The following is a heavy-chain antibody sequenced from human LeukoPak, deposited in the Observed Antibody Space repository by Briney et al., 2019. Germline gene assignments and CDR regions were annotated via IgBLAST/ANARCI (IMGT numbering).Heavy chain of an antibody. CDR2: INPNTGGI. CDR1: GYTFTGYY. Sequence: ASVKVSCKASGYTFTGYYMHWVRHAPGQGLEWMGWINPNTGGINYAQKCQGRVTMTRDTSISAAYMELSRLRSDDTAVYYCARDPYSNYFDCWGQGTLVTVSS. D-gene: IGHD5-18*01. CDR3: ARDPYSNYFDC. V-gene: IGHV1-2*02. J-gene: IGHJ4*02.